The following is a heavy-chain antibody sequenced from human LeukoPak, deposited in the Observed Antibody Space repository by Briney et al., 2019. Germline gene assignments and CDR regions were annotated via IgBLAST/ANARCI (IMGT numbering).Heavy chain of an antibody. CDR1: GFTCNIYA. J-gene: IGHJ4*02. Sequence: PAGTLRLSCAASGFTCNIYAMSWFRQAPGKGLEWFSSITSSGTGTFYADSVKGRFTIARDNAKNSLYLQMNSLRAEDTALYYCARDLYGGNQFDYWGQGTLVTVSS. D-gene: IGHD4-23*01. CDR3: ARDLYGGNQFDY. CDR2: ITSSGTGT. V-gene: IGHV3-21*04.